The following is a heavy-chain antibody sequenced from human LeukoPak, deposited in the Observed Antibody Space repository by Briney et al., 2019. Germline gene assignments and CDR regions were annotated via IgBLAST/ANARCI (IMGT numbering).Heavy chain of an antibody. J-gene: IGHJ4*02. Sequence: GGSLRLSCAASGFTFSTYAMHWVRQAPGKGLEWVAFISKDVDNRYYADSVKGRFTISRDNSQNTLYLQMSSLRAEDTAMYYCTRCSYDSSGYRTCYFDYWGQGTLVTVSS. CDR2: ISKDVDNR. V-gene: IGHV3-30*15. CDR3: TRCSYDSSGYRTCYFDY. D-gene: IGHD3-22*01. CDR1: GFTFSTYA.